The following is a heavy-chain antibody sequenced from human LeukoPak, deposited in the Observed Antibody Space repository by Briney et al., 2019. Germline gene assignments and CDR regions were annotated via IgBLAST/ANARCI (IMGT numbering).Heavy chain of an antibody. Sequence: ASVKVSCKAAGYTFTGYYMHWLRQAPGQGPEWMGWINPNSGGTNYAQKFQGRVTMTRDTSISTAYMELSRLRSDDTAVYYCWVGATAFDIWGQGTMVTVSS. CDR3: WVGATAFDI. D-gene: IGHD1-26*01. V-gene: IGHV1-2*02. CDR2: INPNSGGT. J-gene: IGHJ3*02. CDR1: GYTFTGYY.